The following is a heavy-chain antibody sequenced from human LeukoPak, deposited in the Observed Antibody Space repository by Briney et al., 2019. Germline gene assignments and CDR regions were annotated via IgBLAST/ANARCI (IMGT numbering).Heavy chain of an antibody. D-gene: IGHD3-10*01. CDR1: GGSISSSSYY. CDR3: ARRPGSYYTPTRYFDY. V-gene: IGHV4-39*01. J-gene: IGHJ4*02. CDR2: IYYSGST. Sequence: PSETLSLTCTVCGGSISSSSYYWGWIRQPPGKGLEWIGNIYYSGSTFYNPSLKSRVTISVDTSKNQFSLNLSSVTAADTAVYYCARRPGSYYTPTRYFDYWGQGTLVTVSS.